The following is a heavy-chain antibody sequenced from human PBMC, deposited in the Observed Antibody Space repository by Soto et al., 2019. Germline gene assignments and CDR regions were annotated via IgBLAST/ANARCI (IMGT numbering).Heavy chain of an antibody. Sequence: QVQLVQSGAEVKKPGASVKVSCKASGYTFTSYAMHWVRQAPGQRLEWMGWFNAGNGNTKYSQKFQGRVTITSDTSASTAYMELSSLRSEDTAVYYCALPPDYDFWCGANDAFDIWGQGTMVTVSS. J-gene: IGHJ3*02. CDR2: FNAGNGNT. CDR3: ALPPDYDFWCGANDAFDI. CDR1: GYTFTSYA. D-gene: IGHD3-3*01. V-gene: IGHV1-3*01.